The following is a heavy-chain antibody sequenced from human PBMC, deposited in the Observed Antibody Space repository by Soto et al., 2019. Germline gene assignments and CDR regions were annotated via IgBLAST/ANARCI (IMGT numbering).Heavy chain of an antibody. J-gene: IGHJ4*02. D-gene: IGHD5-18*01. CDR1: GFTFSSYW. CDR3: ATLNSFGADY. Sequence: LRLSCAASGFTFSSYWMHWVRQAPGKGLVWVSRIYSDGSGTTYADSVKGRFTISRDNAKSMLYLQMNSLRVEDTAVYYCATLNSFGADYWGQGTLVTVSS. CDR2: IYSDGSGT. V-gene: IGHV3-74*01.